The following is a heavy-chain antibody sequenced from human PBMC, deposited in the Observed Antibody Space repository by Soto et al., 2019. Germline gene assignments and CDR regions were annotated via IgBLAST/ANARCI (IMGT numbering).Heavy chain of an antibody. CDR2: IYYSGST. J-gene: IGHJ3*02. V-gene: IGHV4-31*03. CDR1: GGSISSGGYY. Sequence: SETLSLTCTVSGGSISSGGYYWSWILHHPGKGLEWIGYIYYSGSTYYNPSLKSRVTISVDTSKNQFSLKLSSVTAADTAVYYCARGLAAAGTSAFDIWGQGTMVTVSS. D-gene: IGHD6-13*01. CDR3: ARGLAAAGTSAFDI.